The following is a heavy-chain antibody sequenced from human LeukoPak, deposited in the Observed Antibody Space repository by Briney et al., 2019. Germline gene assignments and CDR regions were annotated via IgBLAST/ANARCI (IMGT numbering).Heavy chain of an antibody. Sequence: SETLSLTCTVSGGSISHYYWTWLRPPPGQGLEWIGYIYYVGCTNHPPSLKSRVTLSIDTSQNHFSLEVPSVAAADTPVFLWARDGQYSDSSVWNFDSWGQGTQLTVSS. V-gene: IGHV4-59*01. D-gene: IGHD3-22*01. CDR1: GGSISHYY. CDR2: IYYVGCT. J-gene: IGHJ4*02. CDR3: ARDGQYSDSSVWNFDS.